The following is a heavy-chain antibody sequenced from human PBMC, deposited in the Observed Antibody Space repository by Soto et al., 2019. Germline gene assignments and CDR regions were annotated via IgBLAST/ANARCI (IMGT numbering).Heavy chain of an antibody. D-gene: IGHD6-6*01. Sequence: ASVKVSCKASGYTFTSYYMHWVRQAPGQGLEWMGIINPGGGSTSYAQKFQGRVTITRDMSTSTAYMELSSLRSEDTAVYYCAADSRAYSSSFNPAWGQGTLVTVSS. V-gene: IGHV1-46*01. CDR3: AADSRAYSSSFNPA. CDR1: GYTFTSYY. CDR2: INPGGGST. J-gene: IGHJ4*02.